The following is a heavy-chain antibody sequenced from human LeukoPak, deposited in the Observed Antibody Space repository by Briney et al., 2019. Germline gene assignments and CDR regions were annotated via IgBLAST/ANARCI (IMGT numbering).Heavy chain of an antibody. CDR1: GYTFTGYY. CDR3: ARAGYSSGWQHFDY. CDR2: INPNSGGT. J-gene: IGHJ4*02. Sequence: ASVKVSCKASGYTFTGYYMHWVRQAPGQGLEWMGWINPNSGGTNYAQKFQGRVTMTRDMSTSTVYMELSSLRSEDTAVYYCARAGYSSGWQHFDYWGQGTLVTVSS. D-gene: IGHD6-19*01. V-gene: IGHV1-2*02.